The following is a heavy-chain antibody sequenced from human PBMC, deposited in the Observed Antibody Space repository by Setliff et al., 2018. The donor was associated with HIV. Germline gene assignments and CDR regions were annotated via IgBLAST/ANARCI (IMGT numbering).Heavy chain of an antibody. Sequence: SETLSLTCAVSGASDISYIWWSWVRQPPGKGLEWIGEIYHSGSTNYNPPLKSRVTISVDKSKNQFSLKLISVTAADTAVYYCARATWLVHPFPLYYFDYWGQGTLVTVPS. CDR2: IYHSGST. D-gene: IGHD6-19*01. J-gene: IGHJ4*02. CDR3: ARATWLVHPFPLYYFDY. CDR1: GASDISYIW. V-gene: IGHV4-4*02.